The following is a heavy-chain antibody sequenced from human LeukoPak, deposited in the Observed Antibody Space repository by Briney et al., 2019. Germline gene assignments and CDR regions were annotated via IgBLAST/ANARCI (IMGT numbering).Heavy chain of an antibody. J-gene: IGHJ5*02. CDR1: GYTFTSYG. Sequence: GASVKVSCKASGYTFTSYGISWVRQAPGQGLEWMGWISAYNGNTNYAQKLQGRVTMTTDTSTSTAYMELRGLRSDDTAVYYCARVAVAGFIASWFDPWGQGTLVTVSS. CDR3: ARVAVAGFIASWFDP. V-gene: IGHV1-18*01. CDR2: ISAYNGNT. D-gene: IGHD6-19*01.